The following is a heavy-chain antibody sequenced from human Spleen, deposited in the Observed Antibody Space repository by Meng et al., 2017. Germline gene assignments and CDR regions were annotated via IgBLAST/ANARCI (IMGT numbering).Heavy chain of an antibody. CDR2: IFTSGST. CDR3: ARGYCSAGTCYPSNY. Sequence: VQVQAFGPGPVRRSATLSSHCACSGATVTSGSYALSWIRQPPGKGLQYIGFIFTSGSTTSTPSLQGRVLVSLDTSRNQISLRLSSVTAADTAVYYCARGYCSAGTCYPSNYWGQGILVTVSS. CDR1: GATVTSGSYA. V-gene: IGHV4-61*01. D-gene: IGHD2-15*01. J-gene: IGHJ4*02.